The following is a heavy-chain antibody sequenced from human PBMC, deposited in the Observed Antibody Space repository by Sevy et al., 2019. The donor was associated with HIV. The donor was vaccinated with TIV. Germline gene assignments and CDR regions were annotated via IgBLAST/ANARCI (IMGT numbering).Heavy chain of an antibody. CDR1: GFTFSSYA. V-gene: IGHV3-30-3*01. D-gene: IGHD1-1*01. CDR3: AGDPAALRLGGNAANAAFDI. CDR2: ISYDGSNK. J-gene: IGHJ3*02. Sequence: GGSLRLSCAASGFTFSSYAMHWVRQAPGKGLEWVAVISYDGSNKYYADSVKGRFTISRDNSKNTLYLKMNSLRAEDTAVYYCAGDPAALRLGGNAANAAFDIWGQGTMVTVSS.